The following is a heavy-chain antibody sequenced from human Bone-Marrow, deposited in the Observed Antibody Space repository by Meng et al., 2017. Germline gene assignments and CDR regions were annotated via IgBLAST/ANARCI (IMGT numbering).Heavy chain of an antibody. CDR1: GFPFSSYE. Sequence: GGSLRLSCAASGFPFSSYEMNWVRQAPGKGLEWVSYISSSGSTIYYADSVKGRFTISRDNAKNSLYLQMNSLRAEDTAVYYCARRSLEYYYDSSGYPEAYYYYGMGVWGQGTTVTVSS. V-gene: IGHV3-48*03. CDR2: ISSSGSTI. D-gene: IGHD3-22*01. CDR3: ARRSLEYYYDSSGYPEAYYYYGMGV. J-gene: IGHJ6*02.